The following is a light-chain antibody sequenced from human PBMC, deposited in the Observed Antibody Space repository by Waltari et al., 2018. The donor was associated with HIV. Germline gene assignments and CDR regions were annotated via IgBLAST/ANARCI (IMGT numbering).Light chain of an antibody. CDR2: KND. CDR3: ATWDASLNGVI. Sequence: QSVLTQAPPASGTPGQRVSIPCSGSSPHIGRGFVYWYQQLPGTAPKLLISKNDQRSSGVPGRFSCAKSGSSASLAISGLRSEDEADYYCATWDASLNGVIFGGGTKLTVL. J-gene: IGLJ2*01. CDR1: SPHIGRGF. V-gene: IGLV1-47*01.